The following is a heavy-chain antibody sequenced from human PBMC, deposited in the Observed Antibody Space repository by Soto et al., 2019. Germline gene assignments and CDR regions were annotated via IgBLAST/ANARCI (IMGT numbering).Heavy chain of an antibody. CDR3: ARDLTQYSSSSVHAFDI. Sequence: QVQLQESGPGLVKPSQTLSLTCTVSGGSISSGGYYWSWIRQHPGKGLEWIGYIYYSGSTYYNPSLKSRVTISVDTSKNQFSLKLSSVTAADTAVYYCARDLTQYSSSSVHAFDIWGQGTMVTVSS. V-gene: IGHV4-31*03. CDR1: GGSISSGGYY. CDR2: IYYSGST. D-gene: IGHD6-6*01. J-gene: IGHJ3*02.